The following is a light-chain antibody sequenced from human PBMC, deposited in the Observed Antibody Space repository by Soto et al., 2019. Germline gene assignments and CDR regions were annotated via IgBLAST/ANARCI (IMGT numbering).Light chain of an antibody. J-gene: IGLJ1*01. CDR1: SSDVGVYNH. V-gene: IGLV2-14*01. CDR2: EVT. CDR3: SSYTISDTYV. Sequence: QSVLTQPASVSGSPGQSITISCTGGSSDVGVYNHVSWYQHLPGKAPKLLIYEVTYRPSGVSPRFSGSKSGNTASLTISGLQAEDEADYYCSSYTISDTYVFGTGTKLTVL.